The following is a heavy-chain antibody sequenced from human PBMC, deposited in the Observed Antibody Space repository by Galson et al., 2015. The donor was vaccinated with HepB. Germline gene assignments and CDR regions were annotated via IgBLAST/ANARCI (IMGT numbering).Heavy chain of an antibody. J-gene: IGHJ4*02. D-gene: IGHD6-19*01. Sequence: SLRLSCAASGFTFSSYGMHWVRQAPGKGLEWVAFIRYDGSNKYYADSVKGRFTISRDNSKNTLYLQMNSLRAEDTAVYYCAKDGIAVAGSYGDYWGQGTLVTVSS. CDR3: AKDGIAVAGSYGDY. CDR1: GFTFSSYG. V-gene: IGHV3-30*02. CDR2: IRYDGSNK.